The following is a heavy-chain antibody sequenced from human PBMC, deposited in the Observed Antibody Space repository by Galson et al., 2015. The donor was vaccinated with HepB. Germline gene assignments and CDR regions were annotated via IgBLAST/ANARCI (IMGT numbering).Heavy chain of an antibody. J-gene: IGHJ3*02. V-gene: IGHV1-18*01. CDR3: ARSASPYYDITPLGAFDI. CDR2: ISAYNGNT. Sequence: SVKVSCKASGYTFTSYGISWVRQAPGQGLEWMGWISAYNGNTNYAQKLQGRVTMTTDTSTSTAYMELRSLRSDDTAVYYCARSASPYYDITPLGAFDIWGQGTMVTVSS. CDR1: GYTFTSYG. D-gene: IGHD3-22*01.